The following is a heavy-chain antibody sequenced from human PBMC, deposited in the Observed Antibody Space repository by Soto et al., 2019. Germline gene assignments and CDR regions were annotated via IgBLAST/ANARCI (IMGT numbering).Heavy chain of an antibody. CDR2: IYWDDNN. CDR3: AQTYYYGSTWFEP. D-gene: IGHD3-10*01. V-gene: IGHV2-5*02. CDR1: GFSLSTSGVG. Sequence: QITLKESGPTLVKPTQTLTLTCTFSGFSLSTSGVGVGRIRQPPGKALEWLALIYWDDNNHYSPSLKSRLTLTEDMSKNHVFLTIASMYPMDTATYYCAQTYYYGSTWFEPWGQGTLVTVSS. J-gene: IGHJ5*02.